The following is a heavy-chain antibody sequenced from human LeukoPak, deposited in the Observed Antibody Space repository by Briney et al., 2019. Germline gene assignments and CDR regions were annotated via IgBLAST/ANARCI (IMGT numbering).Heavy chain of an antibody. CDR3: ARTLIPYSSSWYDGGTRTFDP. CDR2: IYYSGST. J-gene: IGHJ5*02. CDR1: GGSISSSSYY. D-gene: IGHD6-13*01. V-gene: IGHV4-39*07. Sequence: SETLSLTCTVSGGSISSSSYYWGWIRQPPGKGLEWIGSIYYSGSTYYNPSLKSRVTISVDTSKNQFSLKLSSVTAADTAVYYCARTLIPYSSSWYDGGTRTFDPWGQGTLVTVSS.